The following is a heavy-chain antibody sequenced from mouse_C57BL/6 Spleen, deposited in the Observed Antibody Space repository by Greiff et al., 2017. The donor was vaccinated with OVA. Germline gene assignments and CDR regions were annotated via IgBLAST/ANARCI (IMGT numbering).Heavy chain of an antibody. CDR1: GYTFTSYW. CDR3: AREGTGPYFDV. V-gene: IGHV1-64*01. Sequence: QVQLQQPGAELVKPGASVKLSCKASGYTFTSYWMHWVKQRPGQGLEWIGMIHPTSGSTNYNEKFKSKATLTVDKSSSTAYMQLSSLTSEDSAVYYCAREGTGPYFDVWGTGTTVTVSS. J-gene: IGHJ1*03. CDR2: IHPTSGST. D-gene: IGHD4-1*01.